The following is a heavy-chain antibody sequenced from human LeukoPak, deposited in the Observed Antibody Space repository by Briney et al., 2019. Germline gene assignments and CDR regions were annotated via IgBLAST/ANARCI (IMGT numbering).Heavy chain of an antibody. Sequence: ASVKVSCKASGYTFTSYDINWVRQAAGQGLEWMGWMNPNSGNTVYAHKLQGRVTMTRNTSMSTAYMEPSSVRSEDTAVYYCARGGGSYPYYYYYYMDVWGKGTTVTVSS. J-gene: IGHJ6*03. CDR1: GYTFTSYD. CDR2: MNPNSGNT. CDR3: ARGGGSYPYYYYYYMDV. D-gene: IGHD1-26*01. V-gene: IGHV1-8*01.